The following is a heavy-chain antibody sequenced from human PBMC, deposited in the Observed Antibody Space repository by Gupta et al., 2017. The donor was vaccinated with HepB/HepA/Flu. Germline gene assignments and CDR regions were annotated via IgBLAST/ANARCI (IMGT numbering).Heavy chain of an antibody. V-gene: IGHV4-59*01. CDR1: GGSITGYF. D-gene: IGHD2-2*01. CDR3: ARERPDTVVVPAAFGGFLDP. Sequence: QVQLQESGPGLVKPSETLSLTCSVSGGSITGYFWSWIRPPPGGGLEWIGYILYSGRTLYNPSLKSRVAISLETSKNRFSLTLTSVTAADTAVYYCARERPDTVVVPAAFGGFLDPWGQGILVTVSS. CDR2: ILYSGRT. J-gene: IGHJ5*02.